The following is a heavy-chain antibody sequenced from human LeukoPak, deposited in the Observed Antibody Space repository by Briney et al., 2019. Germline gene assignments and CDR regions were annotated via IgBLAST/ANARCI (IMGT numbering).Heavy chain of an antibody. V-gene: IGHV4-59*08. J-gene: IGHJ5*02. CDR3: ARGDRGNWFDP. CDR2: IYYSGST. D-gene: IGHD2-15*01. Sequence: NPSETLSLTCTVSGGSISSYYWSWIRQPPGKGLEWIGYIYYSGSTYYNPSLKSRVTISVDTSKNQFSLKLSSVTAADTAVYYCARGDRGNWFDPWGQGTLVTVSS. CDR1: GGSISSYY.